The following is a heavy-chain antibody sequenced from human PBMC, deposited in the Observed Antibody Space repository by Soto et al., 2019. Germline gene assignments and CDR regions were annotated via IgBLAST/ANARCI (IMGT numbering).Heavy chain of an antibody. CDR1: GYRFSTFW. V-gene: IGHV5-51*01. Sequence: GESLRISCKGSGYRFSTFWIGWVRQMPGIGLEWVAIIYPDQSRAMYSPAFQGQVTISVDKSISTAYLQWNSLKASDTAMYYCARRGGAYCGGDCYDGTEYGMDVWCQGTTVTVSS. CDR3: ARRGGAYCGGDCYDGTEYGMDV. D-gene: IGHD2-21*02. J-gene: IGHJ6*02. CDR2: IYPDQSRA.